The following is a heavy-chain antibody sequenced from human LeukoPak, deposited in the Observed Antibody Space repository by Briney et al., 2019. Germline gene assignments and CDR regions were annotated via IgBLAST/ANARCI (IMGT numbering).Heavy chain of an antibody. Sequence: GGSLRLSCAGSGFTFSSYPLSWVRQAPGKGLEWVAAISAGGVDTYYADSVKGRFTISRDNSKNTLYLQMNSLRAEDTAVYYCASPGYSYGSLFDYWGQGTLVTVSS. CDR3: ASPGYSYGSLFDY. D-gene: IGHD5-18*01. CDR1: GFTFSSYP. V-gene: IGHV3-23*01. CDR2: ISAGGVDT. J-gene: IGHJ4*02.